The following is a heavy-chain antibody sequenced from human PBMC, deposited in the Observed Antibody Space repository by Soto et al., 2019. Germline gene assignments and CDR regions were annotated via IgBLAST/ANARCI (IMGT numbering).Heavy chain of an antibody. V-gene: IGHV1-69*13. Sequence: GASVKVSCKASGGTFSSYAISWVRQAPGQGLEWMGGIIPIFGTANYAQKFQGRVTITADESTSTAYMELSSLRSEDTAVYYCARVPPPPPYHGSGSYEDLYYFDYWGQGTLVTVSS. D-gene: IGHD3-10*01. CDR2: IIPIFGTA. CDR1: GGTFSSYA. CDR3: ARVPPPPPYHGSGSYEDLYYFDY. J-gene: IGHJ4*02.